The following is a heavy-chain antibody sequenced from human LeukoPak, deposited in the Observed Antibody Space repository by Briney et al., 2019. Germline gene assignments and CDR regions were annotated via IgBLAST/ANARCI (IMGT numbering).Heavy chain of an antibody. CDR2: MNPNSGNT. D-gene: IGHD3-10*01. Sequence: ASVKVPCKASGYTFTGYYMHWVRQAPGQGLEWMGWMNPNSGNTGYAQKFQGRVTMTRTTSISTAYMELSSLGSEDTAVYYCAREWFGDLLNGMDVWGQGTTVTVSS. CDR1: GYTFTGYY. V-gene: IGHV1-8*02. J-gene: IGHJ6*02. CDR3: AREWFGDLLNGMDV.